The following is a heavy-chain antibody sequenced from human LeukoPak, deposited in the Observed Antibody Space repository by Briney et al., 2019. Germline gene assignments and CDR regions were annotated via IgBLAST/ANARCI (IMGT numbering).Heavy chain of an antibody. J-gene: IGHJ4*02. D-gene: IGHD6-13*01. V-gene: IGHV4-34*01. CDR1: GGSFSGYY. CDR3: ARTRGAAAGTDSFDY. CDR2: INHSGST. Sequence: SETLSHTCAVYGGSFSGYYWSWIRQPPGKGLEWIGEINHSGSTNYNPSLKSRVTISVDTSKNQFSLKLSSVTAADTAVYYCARTRGAAAGTDSFDYWGQGTLVTVSS.